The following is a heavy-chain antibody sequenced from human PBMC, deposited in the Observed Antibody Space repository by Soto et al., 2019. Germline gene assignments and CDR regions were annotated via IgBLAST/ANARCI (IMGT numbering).Heavy chain of an antibody. V-gene: IGHV2-5*02. Sequence: QITLKESGPTLVKPTQTLTLTCTFSGFSLSTSGVGVGWIRQPPGKALEWLALIYWDDDKRYSPSLKSRLTITKDTSKNQGVLTMTNMDPVDTATYDCAHSRMSSGHDYWGQGTLVTVSS. D-gene: IGHD6-19*01. CDR1: GFSLSTSGVG. CDR3: AHSRMSSGHDY. J-gene: IGHJ4*02. CDR2: IYWDDDK.